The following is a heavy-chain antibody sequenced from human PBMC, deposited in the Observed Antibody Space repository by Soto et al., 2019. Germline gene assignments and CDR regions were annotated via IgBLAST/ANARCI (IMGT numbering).Heavy chain of an antibody. Sequence: ASVKVSCKASGYTFTSYYMHWVRQAPGQGLEWMGIINPSGGSTSYAQKFQGRVTMTRDTSTSTVYMELSSLRSEDTAVYYCARELYYYDSRGYYYNHNWFDPWGQGTLVTVSS. CDR1: GYTFTSYY. CDR2: INPSGGST. CDR3: ARELYYYDSRGYYYNHNWFDP. J-gene: IGHJ5*02. V-gene: IGHV1-46*01. D-gene: IGHD3-22*01.